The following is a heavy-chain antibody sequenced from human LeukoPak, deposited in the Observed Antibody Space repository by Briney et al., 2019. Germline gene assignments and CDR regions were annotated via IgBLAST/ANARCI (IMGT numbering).Heavy chain of an antibody. V-gene: IGHV1-2*02. CDR3: AASPSIAAAVPFDY. J-gene: IGHJ4*02. Sequence: GASVKVSCKASGYTFTGYYMHWVRQAPGQGLEWMGWINPNSGGTNYAQKFQGRVTMTRDTSISTAYMELSRLRSDDTAVYYCAASPSIAAAVPFDYWGQGTLVTVSS. D-gene: IGHD6-13*01. CDR1: GYTFTGYY. CDR2: INPNSGGT.